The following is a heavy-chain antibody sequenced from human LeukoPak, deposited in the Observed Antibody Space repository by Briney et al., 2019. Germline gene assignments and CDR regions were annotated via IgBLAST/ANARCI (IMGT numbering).Heavy chain of an antibody. Sequence: SETLSLTCTVSGGSIASDSYYWGWIRQPPGKGLEWIGSIYYSGSTYYNPSLKSRVTISVDTSKNQFSLKLSSVTAADTAVYYCARLRRFGPSGGWFDPWGQGTLVTVSS. CDR3: ARLRRFGPSGGWFDP. D-gene: IGHD3-10*01. V-gene: IGHV4-39*07. CDR1: GGSIASDSYY. CDR2: IYYSGST. J-gene: IGHJ5*02.